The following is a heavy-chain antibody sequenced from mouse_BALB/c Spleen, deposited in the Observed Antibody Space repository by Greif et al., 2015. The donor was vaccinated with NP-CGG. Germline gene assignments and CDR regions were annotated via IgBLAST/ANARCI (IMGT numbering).Heavy chain of an antibody. CDR2: ISSGGSYT. Sequence: EVQLVESGGGLVKPGGSLKLSCAASGFTFSGYAMSWVRQSPEKRLEWVAEISSGGSYTYYPDTVTGRFTISRDNAKNTLYLEMSSLRSEDTAMYYCARWGTGVGYWYFDVWGAGTTVTVSS. CDR1: GFTFSGYA. CDR3: ARWGTGVGYWYFDV. J-gene: IGHJ1*01. D-gene: IGHD4-1*01. V-gene: IGHV5-9-4*01.